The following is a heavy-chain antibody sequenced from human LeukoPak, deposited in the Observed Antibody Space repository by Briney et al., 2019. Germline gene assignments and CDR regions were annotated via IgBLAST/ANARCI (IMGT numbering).Heavy chain of an antibody. CDR2: IIPIFGTA. V-gene: IGHV1-69*05. CDR1: GGTFSSYA. D-gene: IGHD3-10*01. J-gene: IGHJ6*03. Sequence: SVKVSCKASGGTFSSYAISWVRQAPGQGLEWMGGIIPIFGTANYAQKFQGRVTITTDESTSTAYMELSSLRSEDTAVYYCAGVKRAYGSGRPTLYYYMDVWGKGTTVTVSS. CDR3: AGVKRAYGSGRPTLYYYMDV.